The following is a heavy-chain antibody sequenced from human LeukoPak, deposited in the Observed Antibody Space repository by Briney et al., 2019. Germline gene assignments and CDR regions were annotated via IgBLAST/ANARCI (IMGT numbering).Heavy chain of an antibody. Sequence: GASVKVSCKASGYTFTGYYMHWVRQAPGQGLEWMRWINPNSGGTNYAQKFQGRVTMTRDTSISTAYMELSRLRSDDTAVYYCARVSPYDSSGYYHLDVWGQGTTVTVSS. V-gene: IGHV1-2*02. CDR1: GYTFTGYY. CDR3: ARVSPYDSSGYYHLDV. J-gene: IGHJ6*02. D-gene: IGHD3-22*01. CDR2: INPNSGGT.